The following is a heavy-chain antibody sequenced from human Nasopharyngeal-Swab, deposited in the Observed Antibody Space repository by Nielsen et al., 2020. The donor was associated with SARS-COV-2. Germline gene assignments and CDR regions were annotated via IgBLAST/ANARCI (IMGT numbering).Heavy chain of an antibody. D-gene: IGHD6-13*01. J-gene: IGHJ4*02. CDR2: ISGSGGST. Sequence: GESLKISCAASGFTFSSYAMHWVRQAPGKGLEWVSAISGSGGSTYYADSVKGWFTISRDNSKNTLYLQMNSLRAEDTAVYYCAKDRYSWVAAAAPGVYFDYWGQGTLVTVSS. CDR1: GFTFSSYA. CDR3: AKDRYSWVAAAAPGVYFDY. V-gene: IGHV3-23*01.